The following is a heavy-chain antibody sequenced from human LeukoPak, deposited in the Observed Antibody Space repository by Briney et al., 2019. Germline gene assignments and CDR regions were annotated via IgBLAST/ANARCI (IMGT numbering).Heavy chain of an antibody. V-gene: IGHV3-48*02. CDR2: ISSSSSTI. Sequence: GGSLRLSCAASGFTFSSYNMNWVRQAPGKGLEWVSYISSSSSTIYYADSVKGRFTISRDNAKNSLYLQMNSLRDEDTAVYYCATEYYDFWSGYYTADYWGQGTLVTVSS. D-gene: IGHD3-3*01. CDR3: ATEYYDFWSGYYTADY. CDR1: GFTFSSYN. J-gene: IGHJ4*02.